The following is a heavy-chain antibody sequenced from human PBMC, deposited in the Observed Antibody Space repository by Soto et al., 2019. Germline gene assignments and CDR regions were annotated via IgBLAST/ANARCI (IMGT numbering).Heavy chain of an antibody. J-gene: IGHJ4*02. V-gene: IGHV3-23*01. CDR1: GFTFSAYA. CDR3: ARQDYSTTWYLNY. D-gene: IGHD6-13*01. Sequence: GGSLRLSCAAFGFTFSAYAMTWVRQAPGKGLEWVSVISGSAGATYYADSVKGRFTISRGNSKNTLYLQMNSLRAEDTAVYYCARQDYSTTWYLNYWGQGTLVTVSS. CDR2: ISGSAGAT.